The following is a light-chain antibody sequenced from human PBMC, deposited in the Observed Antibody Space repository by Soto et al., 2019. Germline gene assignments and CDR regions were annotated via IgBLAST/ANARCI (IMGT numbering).Light chain of an antibody. CDR1: SSDVGGYNY. J-gene: IGLJ1*01. CDR3: SSYAGSNNFGV. V-gene: IGLV2-8*01. CDR2: EVS. Sequence: QSALTQPPSASGSPGQSVTISCTGTSSDVGGYNYVSWYQQHPGKAHKLMIYEVSKRPSGVPDRFSGSKSGNTASLTVSGLQAEDEADYYCSSYAGSNNFGVFGTGTKVTV.